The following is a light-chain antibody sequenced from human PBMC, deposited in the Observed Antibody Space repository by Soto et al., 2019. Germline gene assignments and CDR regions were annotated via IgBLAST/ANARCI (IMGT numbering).Light chain of an antibody. V-gene: IGKV1-27*01. J-gene: IGKJ1*01. CDR1: QGISNY. Sequence: DIQMTQSPSSLSASVGDRVTITCRASQGISNYLAWYQQKPGKVPKLLIYAATTLQSGDPSRFSGSGSGTDFTLTISSLQPEDVATFYCQKYNSAPRTFGQGTKVEIK. CDR3: QKYNSAPRT. CDR2: AAT.